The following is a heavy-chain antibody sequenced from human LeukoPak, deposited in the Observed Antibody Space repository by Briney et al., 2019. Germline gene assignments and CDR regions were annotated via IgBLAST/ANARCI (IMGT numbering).Heavy chain of an antibody. Sequence: SETLFLTCAVYGGSFSGYYWSWIRQPPGKGLEWIGEINHSGSTNYNPSLKSRVTISVDTSKNQFSLKLSSVTAADTAVYYCARHRGLLWFGELLYWFDPWGQGTLVTVSS. D-gene: IGHD3-10*01. CDR2: INHSGST. J-gene: IGHJ5*02. V-gene: IGHV4-34*01. CDR1: GGSFSGYY. CDR3: ARHRGLLWFGELLYWFDP.